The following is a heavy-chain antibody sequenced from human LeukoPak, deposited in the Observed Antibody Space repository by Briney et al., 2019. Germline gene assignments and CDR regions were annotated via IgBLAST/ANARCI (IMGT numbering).Heavy chain of an antibody. CDR2: ISSSSSYI. D-gene: IGHD1-26*01. Sequence: PGGSLRLSCAASGFTFSSYWMSWVRQAPGKGLEWVSSISSSSSYIYYADSVKGRFTISRDNAKNSLYLQMNSLRAEDTAAYYCARTLNIVGATKPPHAFDIWGQGTMVTVSS. CDR1: GFTFSSYW. CDR3: ARTLNIVGATKPPHAFDI. V-gene: IGHV3-21*01. J-gene: IGHJ3*02.